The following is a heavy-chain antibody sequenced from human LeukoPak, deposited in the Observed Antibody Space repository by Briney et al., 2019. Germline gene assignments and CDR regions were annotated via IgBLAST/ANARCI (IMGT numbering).Heavy chain of an antibody. J-gene: IGHJ4*02. CDR1: GFTVSSNY. V-gene: IGHV3-53*01. Sequence: QTGGSLRLSCAASGFTVSSNYMSWVRQAPGKGLEWVSVIYSGGSTYYADSVKGRFTISRGNSKNTLYLQMNSLRAEDTAVYYCARAGGAVAVSFDYWGQGTLVTVSS. CDR3: ARAGGAVAVSFDY. D-gene: IGHD6-19*01. CDR2: IYSGGST.